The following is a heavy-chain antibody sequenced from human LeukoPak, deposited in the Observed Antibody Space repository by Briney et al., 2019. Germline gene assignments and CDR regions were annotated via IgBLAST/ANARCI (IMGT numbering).Heavy chain of an antibody. Sequence: GGSLRLSCAASGFTVSSNYMSWVRQAPGKGLEWVSAISGSGGSTYYADSVKGRFTISRDNSKNTLYLQMNSLRAEDTSVYYCAKDQKLQPFHYWGQGTLVTVSS. CDR1: GFTVSSNY. CDR2: ISGSGGST. V-gene: IGHV3-23*01. J-gene: IGHJ4*02. CDR3: AKDQKLQPFHY. D-gene: IGHD2-15*01.